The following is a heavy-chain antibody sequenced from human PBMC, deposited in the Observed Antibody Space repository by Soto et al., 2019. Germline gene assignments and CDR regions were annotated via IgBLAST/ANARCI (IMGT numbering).Heavy chain of an antibody. CDR1: GFTFSSYG. V-gene: IGHV3-33*01. D-gene: IGHD3-10*01. CDR3: ARDQYGSGSSVDY. Sequence: QVQLVESGGGVVQPGRSLRLYCAASGFTFSSYGMHWVRQAPGKGLEWVAVIWYDVSKKYYADSVKGRFTISRDNSKNTLYLQMNSLRSEDTAVYYCARDQYGSGSSVDYWGQGTLVTVSS. J-gene: IGHJ4*02. CDR2: IWYDVSKK.